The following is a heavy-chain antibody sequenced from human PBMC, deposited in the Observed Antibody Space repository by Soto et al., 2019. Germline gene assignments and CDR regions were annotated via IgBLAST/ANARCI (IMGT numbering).Heavy chain of an antibody. Sequence: QVQLQESGPGLVKPSETLSLTCTVSGGSVSSGSYYWSWIRQPPGKGLEWIGYIYYSGSTNYNPSLKSRVTISVDTSKNQFSLKLSSVTAADTAVYYCARDRAGLATPYYYYYGMDVWGQGTTVTVSS. CDR1: GGSVSSGSYY. V-gene: IGHV4-61*01. D-gene: IGHD5-12*01. CDR3: ARDRAGLATPYYYYYGMDV. J-gene: IGHJ6*02. CDR2: IYYSGST.